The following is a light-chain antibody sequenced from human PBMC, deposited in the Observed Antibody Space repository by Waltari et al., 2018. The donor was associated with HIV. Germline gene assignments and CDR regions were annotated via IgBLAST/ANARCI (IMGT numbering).Light chain of an antibody. CDR3: QSYDSTNQGV. J-gene: IGLJ2*01. CDR2: ADH. Sequence: NFVLTHPHSVSESPGKTVTISCTRSSGSIASNSVQWYQQRPASAPTAVIHADHRRPSGVPDRFSASIDSSSNSDALTIARLKTADEADYYCQSYDSTNQGVFGGGTKLTVL. V-gene: IGLV6-57*03. CDR1: SGSIASNS.